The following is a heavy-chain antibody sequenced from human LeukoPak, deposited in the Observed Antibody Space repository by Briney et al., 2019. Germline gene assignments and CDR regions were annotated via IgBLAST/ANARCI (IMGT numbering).Heavy chain of an antibody. J-gene: IGHJ5*02. Sequence: GGSLRLSCAASGFTFSSYWMHWVRQAPGKGLEWVSAISGSGGSTYYADSVKGRFTISRDNSKNTLYLQMNSLRAEDTAVYYCAKDARLYYDSSGYDWFDPWGQGTLVTVSS. D-gene: IGHD3-22*01. CDR2: ISGSGGST. CDR3: AKDARLYYDSSGYDWFDP. CDR1: GFTFSSYW. V-gene: IGHV3-23*01.